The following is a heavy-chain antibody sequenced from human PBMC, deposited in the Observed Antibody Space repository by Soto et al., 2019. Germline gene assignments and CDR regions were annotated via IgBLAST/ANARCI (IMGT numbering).Heavy chain of an antibody. CDR1: GGSFSTHG. CDR3: ARGKGGWAYGFDL. CDR2: IIPIFGSS. J-gene: IGHJ2*01. D-gene: IGHD3-10*01. Sequence: QVQLEQSGAEVKKPGSSVRVTCKVSGGSFSTHGISWVRQAPGRGLEWLGGIIPIFGSSAYAQRFQGRVAVTADASTTTAYMDLTRLTSEDTALYYFARGKGGWAYGFDLCGRGTLVTVAS. V-gene: IGHV1-69*01.